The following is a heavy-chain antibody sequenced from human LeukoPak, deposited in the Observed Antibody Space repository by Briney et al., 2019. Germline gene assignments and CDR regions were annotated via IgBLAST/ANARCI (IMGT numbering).Heavy chain of an antibody. V-gene: IGHV3-23*01. CDR3: AKDPYYDILTGRDAFDI. CDR2: ISGSGGST. CDR1: GFTFSSYA. D-gene: IGHD3-9*01. J-gene: IGHJ3*02. Sequence: GGSLRLSFAASGFTFSSYAMTWVRQAPGKGLEWVSVISGSGGSTYYADSVKGRFTISRDNSKNTLYLQMNSLRAEDTAVYYCAKDPYYDILTGRDAFDIWGQGTMVTVSS.